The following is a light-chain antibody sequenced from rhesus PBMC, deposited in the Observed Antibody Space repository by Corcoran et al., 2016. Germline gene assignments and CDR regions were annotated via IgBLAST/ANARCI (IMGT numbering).Light chain of an antibody. CDR2: AAS. Sequence: DIQMTQSPSSLSASVGDRVTITCRVSQGLSNDLNWYQQKPGKAPKLLIYAASSLESGDPSRLSGSGSGTEFTLTISSLQPEDFATYYCQPFKNYLSLTFGGGTKVEIK. CDR3: QPFKNYLSLT. V-gene: IGKV1-41*01. CDR1: QGLSND. J-gene: IGKJ4*01.